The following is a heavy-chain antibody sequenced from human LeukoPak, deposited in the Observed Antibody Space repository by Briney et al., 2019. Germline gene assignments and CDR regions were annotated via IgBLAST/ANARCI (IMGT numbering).Heavy chain of an antibody. CDR1: GFTFSSYW. CDR3: ARGFSSGWYYYFDY. J-gene: IGHJ4*02. CDR2: IKQDVSEK. V-gene: IGHV3-7*01. D-gene: IGHD6-19*01. Sequence: PGGSLRLSCAASGFTFSSYWMSWVRQAPGKGLEWVANIKQDVSEKYYVDSVKGRFTISRDNAKNSLYLQMNSLRAEDTAVYYCARGFSSGWYYYFDYWGQGTLVTVSS.